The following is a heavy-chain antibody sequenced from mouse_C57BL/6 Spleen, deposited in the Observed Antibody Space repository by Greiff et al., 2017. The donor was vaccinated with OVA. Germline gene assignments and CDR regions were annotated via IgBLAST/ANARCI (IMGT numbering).Heavy chain of an antibody. J-gene: IGHJ3*01. V-gene: IGHV3-6*01. Sequence: DVKLQESGPGLVKPSQSLSLTCSVTGYSITSGYYWNWIRQFPGNKLEWMGYISYDGSNNYNPSLKNRISITRDTSKNQFFLKLNSVTTEDTATYYCARDELGVFAYWGQGTLVTVSA. D-gene: IGHD4-1*01. CDR3: ARDELGVFAY. CDR2: ISYDGSN. CDR1: GYSITSGYY.